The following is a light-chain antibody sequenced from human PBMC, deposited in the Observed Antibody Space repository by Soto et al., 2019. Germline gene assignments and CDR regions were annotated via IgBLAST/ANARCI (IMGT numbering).Light chain of an antibody. Sequence: EVVMTQSPATLSVSPGERATLSCRASQTVRDNLGWYQQKPGQPPRLLIYGATTRATGIPARFSVSGSGTEFTLTISSLQSEDFAVYYCQQYNNWPLTFGGGTKVDIK. J-gene: IGKJ4*01. CDR1: QTVRDN. V-gene: IGKV3D-15*01. CDR2: GAT. CDR3: QQYNNWPLT.